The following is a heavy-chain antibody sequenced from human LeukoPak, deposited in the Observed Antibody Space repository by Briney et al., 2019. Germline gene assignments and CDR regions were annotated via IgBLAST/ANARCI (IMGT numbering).Heavy chain of an antibody. Sequence: GGSLRLSCAASGFTFSSYAMHWVRQAPGKGLEWVAVISYDGSNKYYADSVKGRFTISRDNSKNTLYLQVNSLRAEDTAVYYCARDLLDRGWGSFDYWGQGTLVTVSS. D-gene: IGHD6-19*01. CDR2: ISYDGSNK. J-gene: IGHJ4*02. V-gene: IGHV3-30-3*01. CDR3: ARDLLDRGWGSFDY. CDR1: GFTFSSYA.